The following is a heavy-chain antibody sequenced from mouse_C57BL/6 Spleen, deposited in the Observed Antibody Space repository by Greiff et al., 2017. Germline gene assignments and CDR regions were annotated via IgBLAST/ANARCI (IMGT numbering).Heavy chain of an antibody. CDR1: GYTFTDYY. V-gene: IGHV1-26*01. D-gene: IGHD1-1*01. J-gene: IGHJ4*01. Sequence: EVQLQQSGPELVKPGASVKISCKASGYTFTDYYMNWVKQSHGKSLEWIGDINPNNGGTSYNQKFKGKATLTVDKSSSTAYMELRSLTSEDSAVYYCARDTTVVGYAMDYWGQGTSVTVSS. CDR2: INPNNGGT. CDR3: ARDTTVVGYAMDY.